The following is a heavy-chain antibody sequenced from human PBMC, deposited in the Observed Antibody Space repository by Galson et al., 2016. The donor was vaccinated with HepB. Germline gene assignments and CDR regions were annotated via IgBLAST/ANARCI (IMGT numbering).Heavy chain of an antibody. Sequence: SLRLSCAASGFTFSSYSMHWVRQAPGKGLEWVAIISYDGTNKCYADSVKGRFTIARDNSKNTLSLQMNSLRTEDTAVYYCARDRGYNAFDYRPAYLGQGTLVTV. CDR1: GFTFSSYS. CDR2: ISYDGTNK. V-gene: IGHV3-30-3*01. J-gene: IGHJ4*02. D-gene: IGHD5-12*01. CDR3: ARDRGYNAFDYRPAY.